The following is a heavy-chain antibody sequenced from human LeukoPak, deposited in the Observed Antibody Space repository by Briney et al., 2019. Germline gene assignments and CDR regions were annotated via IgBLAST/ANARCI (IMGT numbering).Heavy chain of an antibody. Sequence: GGSLRLSCAASGFTFSSYWMNWARQAPGKGLEWVAVVWYDGSKKYYEDSVKGRFTISRDNSKSTLSLQMNSLRAEDTAVYYCARGISSDSGSLDYWGQGTLVTVSS. CDR2: VWYDGSKK. D-gene: IGHD3-10*01. J-gene: IGHJ4*02. CDR3: ARGISSDSGSLDY. V-gene: IGHV3-33*08. CDR1: GFTFSSYW.